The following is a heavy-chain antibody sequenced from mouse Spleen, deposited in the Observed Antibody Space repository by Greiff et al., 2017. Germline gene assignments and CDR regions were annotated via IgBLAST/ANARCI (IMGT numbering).Heavy chain of an antibody. CDR3: ARRDDGYFDY. V-gene: IGHV5-9*04. J-gene: IGHJ2*01. CDR2: ISSGGGNT. Sequence: DVKLVESGGGLVKLGGSLKLSCAASGFTFSSYAMSWVRQTPEKRLEWVATISSGGGNTYYPDSVKGRFTISRDNAKNTLYLQMSSLKSEDTAMYYCARRDDGYFDYWGQGTTLTVSS. CDR1: GFTFSSYA. D-gene: IGHD2-3*01.